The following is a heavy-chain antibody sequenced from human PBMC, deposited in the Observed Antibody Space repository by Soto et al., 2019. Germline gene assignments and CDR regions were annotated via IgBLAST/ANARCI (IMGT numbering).Heavy chain of an antibody. CDR3: ARDRPRITS. V-gene: IGHV3-7*01. D-gene: IGHD3-10*01. J-gene: IGHJ4*02. CDR1: GFTFSGYW. CDR2: IKPEGSET. Sequence: GGSLRLSCAPSGFTFSGYWMTWVRQAPGKGLEWVANIKPEGSETYHVDSVKGRFTISRDNAKNSLYLQMNSLRAEDTAVYYCARDRPRITSRGQGTVVTVSS.